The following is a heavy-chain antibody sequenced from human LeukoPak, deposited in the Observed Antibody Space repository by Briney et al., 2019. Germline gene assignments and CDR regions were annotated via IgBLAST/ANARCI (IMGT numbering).Heavy chain of an antibody. CDR3: ARVTFDGSGSYLIFDY. Sequence: SETLSLTCTVSGGSISTSNYYWGWIRQPPGKGLEWIGNIFYSGSTYYGPSLKSRVTISVDTSKNQFSLKLSSVTAADTAVYYCARVTFDGSGSYLIFDYWGQGTLVTVSS. V-gene: IGHV4-39*07. D-gene: IGHD3-10*01. CDR2: IFYSGST. CDR1: GGSISTSNYY. J-gene: IGHJ4*02.